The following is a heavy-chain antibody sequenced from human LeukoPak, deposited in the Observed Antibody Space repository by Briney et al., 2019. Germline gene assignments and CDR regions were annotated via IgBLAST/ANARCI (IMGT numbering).Heavy chain of an antibody. D-gene: IGHD3-10*01. CDR1: GFSFSSYA. Sequence: GGSLRLSCAASGFSFSSYAMSWVRQAPGKGLEWVSSISNRGGSTYYADSVKGRFTISRDNSRNTLYLQMNSLRAEDTAVYYCAKRPYGSGSYSGAHFDYWGQGTLVTVSS. J-gene: IGHJ4*02. CDR3: AKRPYGSGSYSGAHFDY. V-gene: IGHV3-23*01. CDR2: ISNRGGST.